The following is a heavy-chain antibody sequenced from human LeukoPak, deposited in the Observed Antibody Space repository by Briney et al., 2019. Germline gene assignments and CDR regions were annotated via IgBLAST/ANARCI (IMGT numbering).Heavy chain of an antibody. V-gene: IGHV1-2*02. J-gene: IGHJ5*02. CDR3: AREPTYYYDSSGYSLSP. Sequence: ASVKVSCKASGYTFTGYYMHWVRQAPGQGLEWMGWINPNSGGTNYAQKFQGRVTMTRDTSISTAYMELSRLRSDDTAVYYCAREPTYYYDSSGYSLSPWGQGTLVTVSS. D-gene: IGHD3-22*01. CDR1: GYTFTGYY. CDR2: INPNSGGT.